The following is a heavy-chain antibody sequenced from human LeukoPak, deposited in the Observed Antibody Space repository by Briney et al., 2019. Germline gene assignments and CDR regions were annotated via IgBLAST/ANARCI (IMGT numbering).Heavy chain of an antibody. CDR1: GFTFSSYS. V-gene: IGHV3-21*01. D-gene: IGHD4-17*01. J-gene: IGHJ3*02. Sequence: GGSLRLSCAASGFTFSSYSMNWVRQAPGKGLEWVSSISSSSSYIYYADSVEGRFTISRDNAKNSLYLQMNSLRAEDTAVYYCAREGYGDPIDAFDIWGQGTMVTVSS. CDR3: AREGYGDPIDAFDI. CDR2: ISSSSSYI.